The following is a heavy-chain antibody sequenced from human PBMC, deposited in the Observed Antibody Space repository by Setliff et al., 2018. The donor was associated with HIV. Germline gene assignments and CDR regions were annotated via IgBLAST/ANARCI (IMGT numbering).Heavy chain of an antibody. V-gene: IGHV7-4-1*02. D-gene: IGHD6-19*01. CDR3: ARESTDSSGYYRGYFDY. J-gene: IGHJ4*02. Sequence: GASVKVSCKASGYTFTSYDVNWVQQAPGQGLEWIGWMNTHTGSPTYAQAFTGRFVFSVDTSVTTAYLQISSLKADDTAVYYCARESTDSSGYYRGYFDYWGQGTLVTVSS. CDR2: MNTHTGSP. CDR1: GYTFTSYD.